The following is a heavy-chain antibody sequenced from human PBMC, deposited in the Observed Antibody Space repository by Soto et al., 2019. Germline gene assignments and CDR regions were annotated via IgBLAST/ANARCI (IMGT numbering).Heavy chain of an antibody. CDR3: ARDEIRRIYGLRGSDYYYYGMDI. D-gene: IGHD3-10*01. CDR1: GGSISNFY. CDR2: IDYSGST. Sequence: SETLSLTCTVSGGSISNFYWSWIRQPPGKGLEWIGYIDYSGSTNYNPSLKSRVTISIDTSKYQFSLHLSSVTAADTAVHYCARDEIRRIYGLRGSDYYYYGMDIWGQGTTVTVS. V-gene: IGHV4-59*01. J-gene: IGHJ6*02.